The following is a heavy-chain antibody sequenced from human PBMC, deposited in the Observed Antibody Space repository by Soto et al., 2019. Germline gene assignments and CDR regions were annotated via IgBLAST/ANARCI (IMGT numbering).Heavy chain of an antibody. J-gene: IGHJ6*02. D-gene: IGHD6-13*01. CDR2: IWYDGSNK. CDR3: ARGIVDRFGIAAAGTKYYYYYYGMDV. CDR1: GFTFSSYG. V-gene: IGHV3-33*01. Sequence: GGSLRLSCAASGFTFSSYGMHWVRQAPGKGLEWVAVIWYDGSNKYYADSVKGRFTISRDNSKNTLYLQMNSLRAEDTAVYYCARGIVDRFGIAAAGTKYYYYYYGMDVWGQGTTVTVSS.